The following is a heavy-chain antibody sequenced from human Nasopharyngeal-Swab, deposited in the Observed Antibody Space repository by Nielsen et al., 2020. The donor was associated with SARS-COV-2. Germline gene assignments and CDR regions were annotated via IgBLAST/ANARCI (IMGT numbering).Heavy chain of an antibody. D-gene: IGHD6-19*01. Sequence: GESLKIFCAASGFTFSSYAMSWVRQAPGKGLEWVSVIYSGGSSTYYADSVKGRFTISRDNSKNTLYLQMNSLRAEDTAVYYCAKSKAVAGYYDYWGQGTLVTVSS. CDR1: GFTFSSYA. V-gene: IGHV3-23*03. CDR3: AKSKAVAGYYDY. CDR2: IYSGGSST. J-gene: IGHJ4*02.